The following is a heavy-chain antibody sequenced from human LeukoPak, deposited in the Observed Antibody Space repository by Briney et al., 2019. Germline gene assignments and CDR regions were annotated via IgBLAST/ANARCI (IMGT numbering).Heavy chain of an antibody. Sequence: SETLSLTCAVYDGSFSGYYWSWIRQPPGKGLEWIGEINDSGSTNYNPSLKSRVSISVDTSKNQFSLKLSSVTAADTAVYYCVKHEYGKPIDCDYWGQGTLVTVSS. CDR1: DGSFSGYY. CDR3: VKHEYGKPIDCDY. J-gene: IGHJ4*02. CDR2: INDSGST. V-gene: IGHV4-34*01. D-gene: IGHD4/OR15-4a*01.